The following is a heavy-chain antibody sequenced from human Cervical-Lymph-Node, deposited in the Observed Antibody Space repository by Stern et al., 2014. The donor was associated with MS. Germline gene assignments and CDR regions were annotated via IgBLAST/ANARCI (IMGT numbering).Heavy chain of an antibody. CDR2: ISYDGNMK. J-gene: IGHJ4*02. CDR1: GFTFSTYA. D-gene: IGHD1/OR15-1a*01. Sequence: QVQLVQSGGGVVQPGRSLKLSCQASGFTFSTYAMNWVRQAPGKGLEWLGIISYDGNMKFYADPVKGRFTISRDNSKNTLYLQLDRLRNEDTAVYHCARVGRTRQLGQYHFDYWGQGTRVTVSS. CDR3: ARVGRTRQLGQYHFDY. V-gene: IGHV3-30*01.